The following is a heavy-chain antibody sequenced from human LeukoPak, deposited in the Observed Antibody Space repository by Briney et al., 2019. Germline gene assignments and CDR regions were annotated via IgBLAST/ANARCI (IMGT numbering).Heavy chain of an antibody. D-gene: IGHD1-14*01. V-gene: IGHV3-7*03. J-gene: IGHJ3*02. CDR3: ARDVLAAGATGTFDI. CDR1: GFTFSSYA. CDR2: IKQDGSEK. Sequence: GGSLRLSCAASGFTFSSYAMHWVRQAPGKGLEWVANIKQDGSEKYYVDSVKGRFTISRDNAKTSLYLQMNSLRAEDTAVYYCARDVLAAGATGTFDIWGQGTMVTVSS.